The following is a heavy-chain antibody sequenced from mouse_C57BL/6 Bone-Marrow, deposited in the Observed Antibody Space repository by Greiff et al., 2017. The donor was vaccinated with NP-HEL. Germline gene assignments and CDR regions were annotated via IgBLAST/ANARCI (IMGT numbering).Heavy chain of an antibody. J-gene: IGHJ2*01. V-gene: IGHV1-7*01. Sequence: VQLQQSGAELAKPGASVKLSCKASGYTFTSYWMHWVKQRPGQGLEWIGYINPSSGYTKYNQKFKDKATLTADKSYSTAYMQLSSLTYEDSAVYYCARCYYFDYWGQGTTLTVSS. CDR2: INPSSGYT. CDR3: ARCYYFDY. CDR1: GYTFTSYW.